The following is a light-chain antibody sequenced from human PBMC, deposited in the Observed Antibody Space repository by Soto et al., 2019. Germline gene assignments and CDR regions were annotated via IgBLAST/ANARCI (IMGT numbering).Light chain of an antibody. CDR2: DAS. J-gene: IGKJ2*01. CDR1: QFIDRW. V-gene: IGKV1-5*01. Sequence: DIQMTQSPSTLSASVGDRVTITCRASQFIDRWLAWYQQKPGKAPQYLIFDASSLYGGVPLRFSGSGSGTEFTLTITSLQPDDSATYYCLHYSGSSYTSGQGTKVDIK. CDR3: LHYSGSSYT.